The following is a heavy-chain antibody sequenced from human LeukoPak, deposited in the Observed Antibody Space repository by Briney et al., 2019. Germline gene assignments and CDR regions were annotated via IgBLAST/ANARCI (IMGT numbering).Heavy chain of an antibody. V-gene: IGHV3-53*01. J-gene: IGHJ4*02. CDR1: GFTVSSNY. D-gene: IGHD5-24*01. CDR2: IYSGGST. CDR3: ARDGRRDGYNYFDY. Sequence: GGSLRLSCAASGFTVSSNYMSWVRQAPGKGLEWVSVIYSGGSTYYADSVKGRFTISRDNSKNTLYLQMNSLRAEDTAVYYCARDGRRDGYNYFDYWGQGTLVTVSS.